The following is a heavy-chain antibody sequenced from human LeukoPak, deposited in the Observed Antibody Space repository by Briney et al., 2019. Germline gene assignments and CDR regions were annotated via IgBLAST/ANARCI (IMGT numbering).Heavy chain of an antibody. CDR3: ARGPLYCSSTSCYEDY. Sequence: ASVKVSCKASGYTFTSYDINWVRQATGQGLEWMGWMNPNSGNTGYAQKFQGRVTMTRNTSISTAYMELSSLRSEDTAVYYCARGPLYCSSTSCYEDYWGQGTLVTVPA. CDR1: GYTFTSYD. J-gene: IGHJ4*02. D-gene: IGHD2-2*01. V-gene: IGHV1-8*01. CDR2: MNPNSGNT.